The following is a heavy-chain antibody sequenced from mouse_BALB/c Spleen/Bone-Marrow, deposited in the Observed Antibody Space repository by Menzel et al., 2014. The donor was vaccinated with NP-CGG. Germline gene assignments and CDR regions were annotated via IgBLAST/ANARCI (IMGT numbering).Heavy chain of an antibody. V-gene: IGHV5-4*02. J-gene: IGHJ1*01. CDR1: GFTFSDYY. D-gene: IGHD1-2*01. CDR3: ARVVTTATLYWYFDV. Sequence: VESGGGLVKPGGSLKLSCAASGFTFSDYYMYWVRQTPEKRLEWVATISDGGSYTYYPDSVKGRFTISRDNAKNNLYLQMSSLKSEDTAMYYCARVVTTATLYWYFDVWGAGTTVTVSS. CDR2: ISDGGSYT.